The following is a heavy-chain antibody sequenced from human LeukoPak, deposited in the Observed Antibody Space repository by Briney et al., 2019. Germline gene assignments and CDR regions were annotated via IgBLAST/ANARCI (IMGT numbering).Heavy chain of an antibody. Sequence: SETLSLTCSVSGVSISSYYWSWIRQPAGKGLERIGRIYTSGSTNYNPSLKSRVTMSVDTSKNQFSLKLSSVTAADTAVYYCARGRGYYYDSSGYPPDYWGQGTLVTVSS. CDR2: IYTSGST. CDR1: GVSISSYY. V-gene: IGHV4-4*07. J-gene: IGHJ4*02. D-gene: IGHD3-22*01. CDR3: ARGRGYYYDSSGYPPDY.